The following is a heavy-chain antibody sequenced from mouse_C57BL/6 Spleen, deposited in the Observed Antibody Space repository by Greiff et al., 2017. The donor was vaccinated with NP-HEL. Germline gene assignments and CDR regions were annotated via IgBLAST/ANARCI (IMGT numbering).Heavy chain of an antibody. CDR1: GYTFTSYD. CDR3: ARSGSNWDFDY. Sequence: QVQLKESGPELVKPGASVKLSCKASGYTFTSYDINWVKQRPGQGLEWIGWIYPRDGSTKYNEKFKGKATLTVDTSSSTAYMELHSLTSEDSAVYFCARSGSNWDFDYWGQGTTLTVSS. CDR2: IYPRDGST. J-gene: IGHJ2*01. V-gene: IGHV1-85*01. D-gene: IGHD4-1*01.